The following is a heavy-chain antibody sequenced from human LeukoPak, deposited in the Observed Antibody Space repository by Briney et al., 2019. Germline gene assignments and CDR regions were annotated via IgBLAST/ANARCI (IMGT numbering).Heavy chain of an antibody. CDR2: IWYDGSNK. Sequence: PGGSLRLSCAASGFTFSSYGMHWVRQAPGKGLEWVAVIWYDGSNKYYADSVKGRFTISRDNSKNTLYLQMNSLRAEDTAVYYCARDGGERWLQSRSGAFDIWGQGTMVTVSS. CDR1: GFTFSSYG. V-gene: IGHV3-33*01. CDR3: ARDGGERWLQSRSGAFDI. J-gene: IGHJ3*02. D-gene: IGHD5-24*01.